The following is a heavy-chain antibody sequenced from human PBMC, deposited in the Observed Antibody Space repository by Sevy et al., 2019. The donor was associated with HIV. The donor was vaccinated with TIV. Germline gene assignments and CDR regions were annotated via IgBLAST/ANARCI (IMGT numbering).Heavy chain of an antibody. V-gene: IGHV6-1*01. CDR1: GDSVSSNSAA. J-gene: IGHJ5*02. CDR3: ARELTRQLEFPPNWFDP. CDR2: TYYRSKWSN. Sequence: SQTLSLTCAISGDSVSSNSAAWNWIRQSPSRGLEWLGRTYYRSKWSNDYAVSVKSRITINPDTSKNQFSLQLNSVTPEDTAVYYCARELTRQLEFPPNWFDPWGQGTLVTVSS. D-gene: IGHD1-1*01.